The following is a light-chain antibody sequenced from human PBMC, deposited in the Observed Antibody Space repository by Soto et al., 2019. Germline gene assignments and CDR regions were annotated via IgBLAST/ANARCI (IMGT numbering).Light chain of an antibody. CDR1: QSVSSN. V-gene: IGKV3-15*01. CDR2: GAS. J-gene: IGKJ4*01. Sequence: EIVMTQSPATLSVSPGERATLSCRASQSVSSNLAWYQQKPGQAPRLLIYGASTRATGIPARFSGSGSGTEFTLTISSLQAEDFEVYYCQQYNNWPPPFGGGTKVEIK. CDR3: QQYNNWPPP.